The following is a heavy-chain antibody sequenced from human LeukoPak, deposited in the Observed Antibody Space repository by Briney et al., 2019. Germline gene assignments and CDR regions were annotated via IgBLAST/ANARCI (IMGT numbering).Heavy chain of an antibody. CDR1: GYTFTSYG. CDR3: ARDLGPPYYDILTGYYSAYYFDY. J-gene: IGHJ4*02. Sequence: ASVKVSCKASGYTFTSYGISWVRQAPGQGLEWMGWINPNSGGTNYAQKFQGRVTMTRDTSISTAYMELSRLRSDDTAVYYCARDLGPPYYDILTGYYSAYYFDYWGQGTLVTVSS. CDR2: INPNSGGT. D-gene: IGHD3-9*01. V-gene: IGHV1-2*02.